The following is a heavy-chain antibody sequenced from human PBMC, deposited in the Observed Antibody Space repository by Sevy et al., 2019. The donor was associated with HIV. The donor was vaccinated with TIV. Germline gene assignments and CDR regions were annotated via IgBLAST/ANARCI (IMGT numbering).Heavy chain of an antibody. D-gene: IGHD5-12*01. CDR3: AREGRDGYKKVFDY. V-gene: IGHV1-69*13. J-gene: IGHJ4*02. CDR2: IIPIFGTA. CDR1: GGTFSSYA. Sequence: ASVKVSCKASGGTFSSYAISWVRQAPGQGLEWMGGIIPIFGTANYAQKFQGRVTITAEESTSTAYMELSSLRSEDTAVYYCAREGRDGYKKVFDYWDQGTLVTVSS.